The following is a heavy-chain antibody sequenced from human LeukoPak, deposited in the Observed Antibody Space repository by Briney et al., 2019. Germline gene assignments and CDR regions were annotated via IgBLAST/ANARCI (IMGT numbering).Heavy chain of an antibody. Sequence: KPSETLSLTCTGSGCTISSYYWSWIRQAPGKGLEWIGNIYYSGSTNYNPSLKRRITISVDTSKNQFSLKLSSVTAADTAVYYCARQQLSQLYYFDYWGQGTLVTVSS. CDR1: GCTISSYY. D-gene: IGHD6-13*01. V-gene: IGHV4-59*01. CDR3: ARQQLSQLYYFDY. CDR2: IYYSGST. J-gene: IGHJ4*02.